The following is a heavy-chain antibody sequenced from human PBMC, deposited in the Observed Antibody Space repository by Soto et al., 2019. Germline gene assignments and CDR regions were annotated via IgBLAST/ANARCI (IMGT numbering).Heavy chain of an antibody. V-gene: IGHV3-23*01. J-gene: IGHJ5*02. CDR2: ISGGGDTT. CDR3: GKSGVDYGDGNWFDP. Sequence: EVQLLESGGGLVQPGGSLRLSCAASGFTFNNFALSWVRQAPGKGLEWVSAISGGGDTTYYADSVKGRFTISRDNSKNMLYLQMNSLRAEDTAVYYCGKSGVDYGDGNWFDPWGQGILVTVSS. D-gene: IGHD4-17*01. CDR1: GFTFNNFA.